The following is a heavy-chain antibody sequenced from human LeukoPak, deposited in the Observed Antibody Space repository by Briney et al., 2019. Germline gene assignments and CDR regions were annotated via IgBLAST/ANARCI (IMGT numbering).Heavy chain of an antibody. Sequence: PGGSLRLSCAVSGFTFSSYWMSWVRQAPGKGLEWVANIKQDGSEKYYVDSVKGRFTISRDNAKNSLYLQMNSLRAEDTAVYYCARCDSRGSWYVDSYFDYWGQGTLVTVSS. D-gene: IGHD6-13*01. CDR3: ARCDSRGSWYVDSYFDY. V-gene: IGHV3-7*01. CDR2: IKQDGSEK. CDR1: GFTFSSYW. J-gene: IGHJ4*02.